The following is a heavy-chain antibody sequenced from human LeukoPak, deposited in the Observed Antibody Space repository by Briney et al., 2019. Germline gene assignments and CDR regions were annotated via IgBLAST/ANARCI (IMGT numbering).Heavy chain of an antibody. D-gene: IGHD3-10*01. CDR3: ARHIKSKHLYGSGNYVNWFDP. CDR1: GGSISSTSYY. J-gene: IGHJ5*02. V-gene: IGHV4-39*01. Sequence: SETLSLTCIVSGGSISSTSYYWGWIRQPPGKGLEWIASIYYSGSTYYNPSLKSRVTISIDTSRNQFSLKLSSVTAADTAVYYCARHIKSKHLYGSGNYVNWFDPWGQGTLVTVSS. CDR2: IYYSGST.